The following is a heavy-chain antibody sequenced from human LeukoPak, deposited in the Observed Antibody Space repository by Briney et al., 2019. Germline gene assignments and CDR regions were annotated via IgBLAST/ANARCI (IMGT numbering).Heavy chain of an antibody. CDR2: ISYDGSNK. CDR1: GFTFSSYG. CDR3: SKDLTGYSGYDFSMDV. V-gene: IGHV3-30*18. D-gene: IGHD5-12*01. J-gene: IGHJ6*02. Sequence: GGSLRLSCAASGFTFSSYGMHWVRQAPGKGLEWVAVISYDGSNKYYADSVKGRFTISRDNSKNTLYLQMNSLRAEDTAVYYCSKDLTGYSGYDFSMDVWGQGTTVTVSS.